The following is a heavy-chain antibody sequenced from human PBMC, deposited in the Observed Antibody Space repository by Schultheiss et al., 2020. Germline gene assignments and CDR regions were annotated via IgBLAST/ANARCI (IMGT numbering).Heavy chain of an antibody. J-gene: IGHJ4*02. CDR1: GFTFSTFG. CDR3: AKDLRRGYYDSSGYSLFDY. D-gene: IGHD3-22*01. V-gene: IGHV3-23*01. Sequence: GGSLRLSCAASGFTFSTFGTHWVRQAPGKGLEWVSAISGSGGSTYYADSVKGRFTISRDNSKNTLYLQMNSLRAEDTAVYYCAKDLRRGYYDSSGYSLFDYWGQGTLVTVSS. CDR2: ISGSGGST.